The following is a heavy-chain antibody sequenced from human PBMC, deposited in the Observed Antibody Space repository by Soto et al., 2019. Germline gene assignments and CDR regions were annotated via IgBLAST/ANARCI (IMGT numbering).Heavy chain of an antibody. CDR2: INTNTGNP. CDR3: AVVRRSGYYRPYYYYYGMDV. D-gene: IGHD3-3*01. J-gene: IGHJ6*02. V-gene: IGHV7-4-1*01. Sequence: ASVKVSCKASGYTFTSYAMNWVRQAPGQGLEWMGWINTNTGNPTYAQGFTGRFVFSLDTSVSTAYLQICSLRAEDTAVYYCAVVRRSGYYRPYYYYYGMDVWGQGTTVTVSS. CDR1: GYTFTSYA.